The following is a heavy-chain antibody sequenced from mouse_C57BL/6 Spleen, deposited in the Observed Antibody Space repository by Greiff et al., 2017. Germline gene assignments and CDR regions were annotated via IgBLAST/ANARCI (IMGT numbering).Heavy chain of an antibody. J-gene: IGHJ4*01. CDR3: ARGGTTVVEYYAMDY. V-gene: IGHV1-42*01. Sequence: VQLQQSGPELVKPGASVKISCKASGYSFTGYYMNWVKQSPEKSLEWIGEINPSTGGTTYNQKFKAKATLTVDKSSSTAYMQLKSLTSEDSAVYYSARGGTTVVEYYAMDYGGQGTSGTVSS. CDR1: GYSFTGYY. CDR2: INPSTGGT. D-gene: IGHD1-1*01.